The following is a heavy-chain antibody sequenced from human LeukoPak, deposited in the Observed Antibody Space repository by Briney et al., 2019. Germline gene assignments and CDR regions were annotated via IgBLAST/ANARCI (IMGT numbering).Heavy chain of an antibody. CDR2: ISYDGSNK. J-gene: IGHJ6*02. CDR3: AREVLYYYYYGMDV. CDR1: GFTLSSYA. V-gene: IGHV3-30-3*01. Sequence: GGSLRLSCAASGFTLSSYAMHWVRQAPGKGLEWVAAISYDGSNKYYADSVKGRFTISRDNSKNTLYLQMNSLRAEDTAVYYCAREVLYYYYYGMDVWGQGTTVTVSS.